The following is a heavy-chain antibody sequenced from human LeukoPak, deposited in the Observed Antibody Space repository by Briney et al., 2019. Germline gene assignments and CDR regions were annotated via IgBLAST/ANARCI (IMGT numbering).Heavy chain of an antibody. CDR2: INHSGST. CDR3: ARTTEGGYTYGYFHYYYMDV. V-gene: IGHV4-34*01. D-gene: IGHD5-18*01. J-gene: IGHJ6*03. Sequence: SETLSLTCTVSGGSISSYYWSWIRQPPGKGLEWIGEINHSGSTNYVPSLKSRVTISVDTSKNQFSLKLTSVTAADTAVYYCARTTEGGYTYGYFHYYYMDVWGKGTTVTISS. CDR1: GGSISSYY.